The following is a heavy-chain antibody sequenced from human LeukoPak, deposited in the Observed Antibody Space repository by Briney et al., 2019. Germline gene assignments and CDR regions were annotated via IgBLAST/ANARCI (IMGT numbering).Heavy chain of an antibody. D-gene: IGHD5-12*01. V-gene: IGHV3-7*01. Sequence: GGSLRLSCAASGFTFSSYWMSWVRQAPGKGLEWVANIKQDGSEKYYVDSVKGRFTISRDNAKNSLYLQMNSLRAEDTAVYYCARDHPGYSGYDSNGGVNWGQGTLVTVSS. CDR2: IKQDGSEK. J-gene: IGHJ4*02. CDR1: GFTFSSYW. CDR3: ARDHPGYSGYDSNGGVN.